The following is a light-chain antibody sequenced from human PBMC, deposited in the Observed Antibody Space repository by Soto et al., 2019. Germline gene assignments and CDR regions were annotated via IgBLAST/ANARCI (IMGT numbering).Light chain of an antibody. V-gene: IGKV1-5*01. J-gene: IGKJ1*01. CDR2: DAS. CDR1: QSISGG. Sequence: DIPLTQSPSTLSASVGDRVSITCRASQSISGGLAWYQKKPEKAQSLLIYDASGLQSGVPSRFSGSGSVTEFTLTVSDLHLEDFATYDCQQYNTDSPWTFGQGTKVEIK. CDR3: QQYNTDSPWT.